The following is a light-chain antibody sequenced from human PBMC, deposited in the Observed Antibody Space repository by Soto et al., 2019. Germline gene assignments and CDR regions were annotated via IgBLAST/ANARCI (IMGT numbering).Light chain of an antibody. Sequence: QAVVTQPPSASGTPGQRVTISCSGGSSNMGTNTVSWYQQVPGTAPKVLIYVNDQRPSGVPDRFSGSNSGTSASLAISGLQPEDEAEYYCVAWDDSLNGHVFGTGTKLTVL. CDR2: VND. CDR3: VAWDDSLNGHV. V-gene: IGLV1-44*01. CDR1: SSNMGTNT. J-gene: IGLJ1*01.